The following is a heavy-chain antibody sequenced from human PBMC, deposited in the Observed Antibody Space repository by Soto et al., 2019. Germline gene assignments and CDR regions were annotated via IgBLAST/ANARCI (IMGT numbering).Heavy chain of an antibody. Sequence: EVQLVESGGGLVQPGRSLRHSCAASGFTFDDYAMHWVRQAPGKGLEWVSGISWNSGSIGYADSVKGRFTISRDNAKNSLYLQMNSLRAEDTALYYCAKDISGYYSGSYYPYWGQVTLVTVSS. CDR3: AKDISGYYSGSYYPY. CDR2: ISWNSGSI. D-gene: IGHD1-26*01. V-gene: IGHV3-9*01. J-gene: IGHJ4*02. CDR1: GFTFDDYA.